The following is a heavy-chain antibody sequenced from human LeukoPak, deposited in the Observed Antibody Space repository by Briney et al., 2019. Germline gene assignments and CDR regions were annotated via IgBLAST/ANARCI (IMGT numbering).Heavy chain of an antibody. Sequence: SETLSLTCSVSDGSVSSADFYWSWIRQHPGKGLEWIGHIHYSGGTYYNPSLKSRVAISLDTSKNQFSLKLGSVTAADTAVYYCARDRYSGYDWDFYYYGMDVWGRGTTVTVSS. CDR2: IHYSGGT. V-gene: IGHV4-31*03. D-gene: IGHD5-12*01. CDR1: DGSVSSADFY. J-gene: IGHJ6*04. CDR3: ARDRYSGYDWDFYYYGMDV.